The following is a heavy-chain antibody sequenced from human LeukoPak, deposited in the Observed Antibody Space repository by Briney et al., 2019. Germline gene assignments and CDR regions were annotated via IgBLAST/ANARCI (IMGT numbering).Heavy chain of an antibody. D-gene: IGHD6-19*01. CDR1: GGTFSSYA. CDR3: ARTYDTSSGWTRFFDY. Sequence: SVKVSCKASGGTFSSYAISWVRQAPRQGLEWMGRIIPIFGTANYAQKFQGRVTITTDESTSTACMELSSLRSEDTAVYYCARTYDTSSGWTRFFDYWGQGTLVTVSS. V-gene: IGHV1-69*05. J-gene: IGHJ4*02. CDR2: IIPIFGTA.